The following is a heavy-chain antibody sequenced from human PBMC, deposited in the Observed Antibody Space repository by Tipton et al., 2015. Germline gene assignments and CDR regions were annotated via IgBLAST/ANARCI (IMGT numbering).Heavy chain of an antibody. V-gene: IGHV4-38-2*01. CDR3: ARARGRHGGLFDS. D-gene: IGHD4-23*01. CDR1: AYSISSDYY. CDR2: LYFRGST. J-gene: IGHJ4*02. Sequence: TLSLTCAVSAYSISSDYYWAWIRQPPGKGLEWIGSLYFRGSTYYNPSLKSRVTISIDRFKNQFSLKLSSVTAADTAVYYCARARGRHGGLFDSWGQGILVTVSS.